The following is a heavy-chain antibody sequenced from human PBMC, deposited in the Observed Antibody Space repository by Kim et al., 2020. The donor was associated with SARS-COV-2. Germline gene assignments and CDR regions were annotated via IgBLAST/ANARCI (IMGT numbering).Heavy chain of an antibody. CDR3: ARGMPIRFLEWLLPGKPPRRVGYYYGMDV. D-gene: IGHD3-3*01. Sequence: SETLSLTCAVYGGSFSGYYWSWIRQPPGKGLEWIGEINHSGSTNYNPSLKSRVTISVDTSKNQFSLKLSSVTAADTAVYYCARGMPIRFLEWLLPGKPPRRVGYYYGMDVWGQGTTVTVSS. CDR2: INHSGST. J-gene: IGHJ6*02. CDR1: GGSFSGYY. V-gene: IGHV4-34*01.